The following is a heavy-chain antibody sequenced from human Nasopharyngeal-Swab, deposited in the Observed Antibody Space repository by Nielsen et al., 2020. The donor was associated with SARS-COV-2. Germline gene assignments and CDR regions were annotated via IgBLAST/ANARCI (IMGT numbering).Heavy chain of an antibody. J-gene: IGHJ5*02. CDR1: GVSISSQY. Sequence: GSLRLSCTVSGVSISSQYWSWIRQPPGQALEWIGYISHNSGTNYNPSLKSRVTMFMDTSKNQFSLKLRSVTAADTAVYYCAKEGATGWFDPWGQGTLVTVSS. V-gene: IGHV4-59*11. CDR2: ISHNSGT. CDR3: AKEGATGWFDP.